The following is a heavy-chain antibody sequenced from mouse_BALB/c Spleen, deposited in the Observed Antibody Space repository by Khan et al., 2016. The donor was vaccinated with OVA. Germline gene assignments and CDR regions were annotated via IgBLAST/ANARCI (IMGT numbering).Heavy chain of an antibody. CDR1: GYSITSGYY. V-gene: IGHV3-6*02. Sequence: EVQLVESGPGLVKPSQSLSLTCSVTGYSITSGYYWNWIRQFPGNTLEWMGYINYGGNNNYNPSLKNRISITRDTSKNQFFLRLNSVTAEDSATYYCARRGRWFDYWGQGTLVTVSA. CDR2: INYGGNN. J-gene: IGHJ3*01. CDR3: ARRGRWFDY.